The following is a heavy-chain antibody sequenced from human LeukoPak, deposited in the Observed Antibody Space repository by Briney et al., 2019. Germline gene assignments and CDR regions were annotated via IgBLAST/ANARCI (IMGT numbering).Heavy chain of an antibody. D-gene: IGHD4-17*01. CDR1: GGSISYYY. CDR2: IYYSGTT. CDR3: TREDPQTTVPEGMDV. Sequence: SEALSLTCTVSGGSISYYYWSWIRQSPGKGLEWIGYIYYSGTTNYNPSLKSRVTISVDTSKNQFSLQLRSVTAADTAVYYCTREDPQTTVPEGMDVWGQGTTVTVSS. J-gene: IGHJ6*02. V-gene: IGHV4-59*01.